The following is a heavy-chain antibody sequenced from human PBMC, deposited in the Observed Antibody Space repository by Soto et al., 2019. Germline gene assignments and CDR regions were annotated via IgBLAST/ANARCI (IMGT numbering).Heavy chain of an antibody. CDR1: GFTLSSYS. D-gene: IGHD3-10*01. V-gene: IGHV3-23*01. CDR2: FRTSGDGVTT. Sequence: GGSLRLSYAASGFTLSSYSLSWVRQAPGKGLEGFSGFRTSGDGVTTYYADSVKGRFTISRDNSKNTLFMQMNSLKAEDTAIYACAKNLSSGSGSQYFDYWGQGTLVTGSS. J-gene: IGHJ4*02. CDR3: AKNLSSGSGSQYFDY.